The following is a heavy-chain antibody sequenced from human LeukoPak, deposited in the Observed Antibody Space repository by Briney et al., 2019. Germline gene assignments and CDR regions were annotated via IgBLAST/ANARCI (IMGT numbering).Heavy chain of an antibody. CDR3: VRPGRVTRGYYFDY. CDR1: GGSFSGYY. J-gene: IGHJ4*02. D-gene: IGHD4-23*01. V-gene: IGHV4-34*01. Sequence: SETLSLTCAVYGGSFSGYYWSWIRQPPGKGLEWIGEINHSGSTNYNPSLKSRVTISVDTSKNQFSLKLSSVTAADTAVYYCVRPGRVTRGYYFDYWDQGTLVTVSS. CDR2: INHSGST.